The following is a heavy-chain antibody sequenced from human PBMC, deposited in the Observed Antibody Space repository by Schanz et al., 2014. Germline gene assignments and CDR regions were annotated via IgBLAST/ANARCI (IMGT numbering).Heavy chain of an antibody. J-gene: IGHJ6*02. CDR2: IKQDGSEK. Sequence: EVQLVESGGGLVQPGGSLRLSCAASGFTFSSYWMSWVRQAPGEGLEWVANIKQDGSEKYYVDSVKGRFTISRDNAKNTLYLQMNSLRAEDTAVYYCARPLGPNYYYYGLDVWGQGTTVTVSS. V-gene: IGHV3-7*01. CDR1: GFTFSSYW. CDR3: ARPLGPNYYYYGLDV.